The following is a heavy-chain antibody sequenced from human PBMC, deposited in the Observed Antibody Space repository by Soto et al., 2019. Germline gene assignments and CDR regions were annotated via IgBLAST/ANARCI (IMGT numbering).Heavy chain of an antibody. CDR3: ARSSTRNWFDP. J-gene: IGHJ5*02. V-gene: IGHV4-61*01. CDR2: IYYSGST. CDR1: GGSVSSGSYY. Sequence: QVQLQESGPGLVKPSETLSLTCTVSGGSVSSGSYYWSWIRQPPGEGQEWIGYIYYSGSTNCNPFLKSRVTISVDTSKNQFSLKLSSVTAADTAVYYCARSSTRNWFDPWGQGTLVTVSS. D-gene: IGHD2-2*01.